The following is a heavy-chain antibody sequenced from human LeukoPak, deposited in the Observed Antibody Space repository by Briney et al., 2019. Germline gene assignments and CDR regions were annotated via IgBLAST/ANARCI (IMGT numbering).Heavy chain of an antibody. CDR3: ARVERLDYYDSSGYPIDY. Sequence: GASVKVSCKASGYTFTSHGIIWVRQAPGQGLEWMGWVSAYNGNTKYAQKVQGRVTMTTDTSTSTAYMELRSLRSDHTAVYYCARVERLDYYDSSGYPIDYWGQGTLVTVSS. D-gene: IGHD3-22*01. CDR2: VSAYNGNT. V-gene: IGHV1-18*01. CDR1: GYTFTSHG. J-gene: IGHJ4*02.